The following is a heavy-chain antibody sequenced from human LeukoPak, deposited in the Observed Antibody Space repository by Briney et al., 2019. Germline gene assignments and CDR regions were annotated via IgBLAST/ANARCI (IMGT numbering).Heavy chain of an antibody. V-gene: IGHV4-59*01. CDR2: IYYTGST. CDR3: ASERGFSGYTFDY. D-gene: IGHD5-12*01. Sequence: PGGSLRLSCAASGFTFSSYAMSWVRQAPGKGLEWIGYIYYTGSTNYNPSLKSRVTISVDTSKNQFSLKLSSVTAADTATYYCASERGFSGYTFDYWGQGIMVTVSS. J-gene: IGHJ4*02. CDR1: GFTFSSYA.